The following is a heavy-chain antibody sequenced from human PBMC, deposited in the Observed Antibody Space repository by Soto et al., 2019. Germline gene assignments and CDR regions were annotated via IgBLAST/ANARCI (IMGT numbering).Heavy chain of an antibody. J-gene: IGHJ4*02. CDR2: INHSGST. D-gene: IGHD5-18*01. Sequence: SETLSLTCAVYGGSLSGYYWSWIRQPPGKGLEWIGEINHSGSTNYNPSLKSRVTISVDTSKNQFSLKLSSVTAADTAVYYCARGGRIQLWLYWGQGTLVTVSS. CDR3: ARGGRIQLWLY. CDR1: GGSLSGYY. V-gene: IGHV4-34*01.